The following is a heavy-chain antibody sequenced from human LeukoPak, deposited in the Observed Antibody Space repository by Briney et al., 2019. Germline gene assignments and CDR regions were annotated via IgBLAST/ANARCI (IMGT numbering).Heavy chain of an antibody. Sequence: PGGSLRLSCAASGFTVRDYAMSWVRQAPGKGLEWVSTVSGGGGPSIFYYADSVKGRFTISRDNSKNTIYLQMNCLRADDPAIYHCAYGGGSQFHAWGQGTLVVVSS. V-gene: IGHV3-23*01. CDR3: AYGGGSQFHA. CDR2: VSGGGGPSIF. CDR1: GFTVRDYA. J-gene: IGHJ5*02. D-gene: IGHD5-24*01.